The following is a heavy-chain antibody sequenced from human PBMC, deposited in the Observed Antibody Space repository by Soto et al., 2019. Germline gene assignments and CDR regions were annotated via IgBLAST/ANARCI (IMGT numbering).Heavy chain of an antibody. D-gene: IGHD3-10*01. J-gene: IGHJ4*02. CDR3: GRLWPLSMVRGVIIDY. Sequence: QVQLQESGPGLVKPSQTLSLTCTVSGGSISSGGYYWSWIRQHPGKGLEWIGYIYYSGSTYYNPSLKSRVTISVDTSKNQFSLKLSSVTAADTAVYYCGRLWPLSMVRGVIIDYWGQGTLVTVSS. CDR2: IYYSGST. CDR1: GGSISSGGYY. V-gene: IGHV4-31*03.